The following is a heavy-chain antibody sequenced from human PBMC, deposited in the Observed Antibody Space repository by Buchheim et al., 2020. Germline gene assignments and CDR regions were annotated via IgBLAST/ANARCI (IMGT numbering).Heavy chain of an antibody. D-gene: IGHD3-3*01. J-gene: IGHJ4*02. CDR2: IRSAGGA. CDR3: VRDLSWSFDC. CDR1: GLTFGEES. Sequence: EVQLAESGGGLIQPGGSLRLSCSASGLTFGEESMNWVRQAPGKGLEWISRIRSAGGAYADSVKGRFTISRDKAKRSWDLQKNSLRIEDTAVYFCVRDLSWSFDCWGQG. V-gene: IGHV3-48*01.